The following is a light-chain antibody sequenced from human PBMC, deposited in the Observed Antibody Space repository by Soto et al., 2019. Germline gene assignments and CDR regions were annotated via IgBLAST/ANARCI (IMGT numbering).Light chain of an antibody. CDR3: QQRYNWPQT. V-gene: IGKV3-11*01. J-gene: IGKJ1*01. CDR2: DAS. Sequence: EVVLTQSPATLSLSPGERVNLSCRTSQSVSRTLAWYQQKSGQAPRLLIYDASNRATGIPTRFSGSGSGTDFTLTISSLEPDDFAVYYCQQRYNWPQTFGQGTKVEIK. CDR1: QSVSRT.